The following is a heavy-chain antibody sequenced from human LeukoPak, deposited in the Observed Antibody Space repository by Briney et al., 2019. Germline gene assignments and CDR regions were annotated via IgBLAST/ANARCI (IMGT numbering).Heavy chain of an antibody. V-gene: IGHV3-48*02. J-gene: IGHJ6*02. CDR1: GFTFSDYS. CDR2: ISSSSSTI. CDR3: ARDVWVYYYYYGMDV. D-gene: IGHD1-26*01. Sequence: LTGGSLRLSCAASGFTFSDYSMNWVRQAPGKGLEWVSYISSSSSTIYYADSVKGRFTISRDNAKNSLYLQMNSLRDEDTAVYYCARDVWVYYYYYGMDVWGQETTVTVSS.